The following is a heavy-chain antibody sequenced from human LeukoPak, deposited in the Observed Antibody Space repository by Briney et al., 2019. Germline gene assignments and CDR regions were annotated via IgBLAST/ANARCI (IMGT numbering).Heavy chain of an antibody. CDR1: GYIFTSYW. Sequence: KPGESLKISCRGSGYIFTSYWIGWVRQMPGKGLEWMGIIYLGDSDTRYSPSFQGQVTISADKSISTAYLQWSSLKASDTAMYYCARPLVDTAMALGYWGQGTLVTVSS. CDR2: IYLGDSDT. D-gene: IGHD5-18*01. V-gene: IGHV5-51*03. J-gene: IGHJ4*02. CDR3: ARPLVDTAMALGY.